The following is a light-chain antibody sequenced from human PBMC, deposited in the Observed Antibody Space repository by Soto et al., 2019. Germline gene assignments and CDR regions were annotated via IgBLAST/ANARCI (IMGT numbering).Light chain of an antibody. Sequence: DIQMTQSPSSLSASIGDRANITCRASQSIDNYVNWYQQKPWKAPKVLISAASSLQSGVPSRFSGNGSGTDFTLTXXXXXXXXFATYYCQXXXXXXXTFG. CDR2: AAS. CDR1: QSIDNY. J-gene: IGKJ3*01. V-gene: IGKV1-39*01. CDR3: QXXXXXXXT.